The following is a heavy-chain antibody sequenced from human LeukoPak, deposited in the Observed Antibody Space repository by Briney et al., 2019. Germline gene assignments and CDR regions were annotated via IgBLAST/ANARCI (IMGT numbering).Heavy chain of an antibody. CDR2: ISGSGGST. D-gene: IGHD3-3*01. Sequence: GSLRLSCAASGFTFSSYAMSWVRQAPGKGLEWVSAISGSGGSTYYADSVKGRFTISRDNSKNTLYLQMNSLRAEDTAVYYCAKVGKNVLRFLEWLLTTDYWGQGTLVTVSS. V-gene: IGHV3-23*01. CDR3: AKVGKNVLRFLEWLLTTDY. J-gene: IGHJ4*02. CDR1: GFTFSSYA.